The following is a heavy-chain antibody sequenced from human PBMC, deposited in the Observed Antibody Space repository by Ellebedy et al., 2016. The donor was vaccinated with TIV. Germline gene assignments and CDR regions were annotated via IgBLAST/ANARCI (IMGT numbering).Heavy chain of an antibody. J-gene: IGHJ4*02. CDR1: GYNFTDYY. D-gene: IGHD5-12*01. Sequence: ASVKVSCXASGYNFTDYYMHWVRQAPGQGLEWMGWINPRTGDTYYAQTFRGRVTMTRDTSIRTVYMELSRLRSDDTAVYYCARGYDIFDYWGQGTLVTVSS. V-gene: IGHV1-2*02. CDR3: ARGYDIFDY. CDR2: INPRTGDT.